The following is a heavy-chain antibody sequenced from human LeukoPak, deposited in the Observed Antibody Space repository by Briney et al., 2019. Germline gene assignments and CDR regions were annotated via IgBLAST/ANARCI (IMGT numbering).Heavy chain of an antibody. D-gene: IGHD3-22*01. V-gene: IGHV2-70*01. CDR2: IDWDDDK. J-gene: IGHJ4*02. CDR3: ARIPLYYDSSGYYYGFDY. Sequence: SGPALVKPTQTLTLTCTFSGFSLSTSGMCVSWIRQPPGKALEWLALIDWDDDKYYSTSLKTRLTIAKDTSKTQGVLTMTTIDPVDTATYYCARIPLYYDSSGYYYGFDYWGQGTLVTVSS. CDR1: GFSLSTSGMC.